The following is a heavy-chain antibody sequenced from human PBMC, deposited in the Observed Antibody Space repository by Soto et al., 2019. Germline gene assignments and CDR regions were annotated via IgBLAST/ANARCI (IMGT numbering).Heavy chain of an antibody. V-gene: IGHV1-46*01. CDR1: GYTFTSYY. CDR3: ASLEMGYCISTSCTAPFDY. J-gene: IGHJ4*02. CDR2: INPSGGST. Sequence: ASVKVSCKASGYTFTSYYMHWVRQAPGQGLERMGIINPSGGSTSYAQKFQGRVTMTRDTSTSTVYMELSSLRSEDTAVYYCASLEMGYCISTSCTAPFDYWGQGTLVTVSS. D-gene: IGHD2-2*01.